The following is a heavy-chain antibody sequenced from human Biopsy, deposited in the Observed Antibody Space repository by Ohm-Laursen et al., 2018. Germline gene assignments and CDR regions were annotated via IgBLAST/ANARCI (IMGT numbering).Heavy chain of an antibody. V-gene: IGHV3-30*03. J-gene: IGHJ4*02. CDR2: FAYDGINK. D-gene: IGHD3-9*01. CDR1: GFTFSSHG. CDR3: LREAATGYYRTADF. Sequence: RSLRLSCAASGFTFSSHGMHWVRQAPGKGLEWVAHFAYDGINKPYADSVKGRFTISRDNSKNTLSLQMNSLRVEDTAMYYCLREAATGYYRTADFWGQGTLVTVSS.